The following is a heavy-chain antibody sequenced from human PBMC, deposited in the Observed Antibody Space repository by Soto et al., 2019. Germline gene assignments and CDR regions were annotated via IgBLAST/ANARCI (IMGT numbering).Heavy chain of an antibody. CDR2: FYFGGSS. Sequence: QVQVEESGPGLVKPSETLSLTCNVSGVSISSTSNYWGWIRQPPGKGLEWIGCFYFGGSSYYNPPLKSRVTISVDTSKNQFSLRLTSVTATDTAIYYCARHGGDLEPWGQGILGTVSS. J-gene: IGHJ5*02. V-gene: IGHV4-39*01. D-gene: IGHD3-16*01. CDR3: ARHGGDLEP. CDR1: GVSISSTSNY.